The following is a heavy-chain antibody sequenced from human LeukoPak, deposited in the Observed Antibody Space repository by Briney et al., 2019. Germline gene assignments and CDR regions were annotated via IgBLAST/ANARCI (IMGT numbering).Heavy chain of an antibody. Sequence: SETLELLCAVHGVSFSRYYWRWIRQPPGQGLEWIGEVNHSGTARYNPSLERRVTISVDTSKSQSSLNVYFATAADTAVYYCASLNPFSGRRNAFDIWGQGAMVTVSS. CDR3: ASLNPFSGRRNAFDI. CDR1: GVSFSRYY. CDR2: VNHSGTA. J-gene: IGHJ3*02. V-gene: IGHV4-34*01. D-gene: IGHD1-26*01.